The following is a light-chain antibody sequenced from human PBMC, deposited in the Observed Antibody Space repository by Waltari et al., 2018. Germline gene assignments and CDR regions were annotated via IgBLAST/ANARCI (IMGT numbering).Light chain of an antibody. CDR3: QQSYTTPQT. CDR2: AAS. J-gene: IGKJ1*01. V-gene: IGKV1-39*01. CDR1: QTITTY. Sequence: IQMTQSPSSLSASVGDRVTITCRASQTITTYSSWYQQKPGKAPKLLIYAASRLQSGVPSRFTGSGSGTDFTLTISSLQPEDFATYYCQQSYTTPQTFGQGTKVEIK.